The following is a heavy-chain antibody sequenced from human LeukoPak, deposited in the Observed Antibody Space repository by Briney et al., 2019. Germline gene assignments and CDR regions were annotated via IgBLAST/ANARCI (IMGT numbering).Heavy chain of an antibody. D-gene: IGHD5-24*01. CDR3: ARGVGRWLHDVGY. CDR2: INHSGST. CDR1: RGSFSGYY. J-gene: IGHJ4*02. Sequence: SETLSLTCAVYRGSFSGYYWSWIRQPPRKGLEWIVEINHSGSTHYNPSLKSRATISLDTSKNQFSLKLSSVTAADTAVYYCARGVGRWLHDVGYWGKGTLVTVSS. V-gene: IGHV4-34*01.